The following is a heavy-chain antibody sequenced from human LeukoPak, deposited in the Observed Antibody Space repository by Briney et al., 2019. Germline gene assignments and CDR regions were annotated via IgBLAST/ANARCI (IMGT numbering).Heavy chain of an antibody. Sequence: ASVKVSCKASGYTFTSYGISWVRQAPGQGLEWMGWISAYNGNTNYAQKLQGRVTMTTDTSTSTAYMELRSLRPDDTAVYYCARAGYDILTGKGGFDPWGQGTLVTVSS. D-gene: IGHD3-9*01. CDR2: ISAYNGNT. V-gene: IGHV1-18*01. CDR1: GYTFTSYG. J-gene: IGHJ5*02. CDR3: ARAGYDILTGKGGFDP.